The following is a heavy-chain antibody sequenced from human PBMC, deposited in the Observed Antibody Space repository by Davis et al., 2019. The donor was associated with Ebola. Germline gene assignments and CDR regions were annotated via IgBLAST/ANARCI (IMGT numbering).Heavy chain of an antibody. V-gene: IGHV4-59*08. CDR1: GASISNYY. CDR3: ARHAKYYYDSSGYIDAFDI. J-gene: IGHJ3*02. D-gene: IGHD3-22*01. CDR2: IHYSGST. Sequence: PSETLSLTCTVSGASISNYYWSWIRQSPGKGLEWFGHIHYSGSTKYNPSLKSRVTISVDKSKNQFSLRLTSVTASDTAVYYCARHAKYYYDSSGYIDAFDIWGQRTLVTVSS.